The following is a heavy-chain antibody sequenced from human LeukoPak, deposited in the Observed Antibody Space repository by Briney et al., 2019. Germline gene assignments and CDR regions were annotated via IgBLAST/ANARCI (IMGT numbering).Heavy chain of an antibody. Sequence: ASVKVSCKASGYTFTSYGISWVRQAPGQGLEWMGGIIPIFGTANYAQKFQGRVTITRNTSISTAYMELSSLRSEDTAVYYCARGVITMVRGVRRQYYYYYMDVWGKGTTVTVSS. CDR1: GYTFTSYG. J-gene: IGHJ6*03. CDR3: ARGVITMVRGVRRQYYYYYMDV. CDR2: IIPIFGTA. V-gene: IGHV1-69*05. D-gene: IGHD3-10*01.